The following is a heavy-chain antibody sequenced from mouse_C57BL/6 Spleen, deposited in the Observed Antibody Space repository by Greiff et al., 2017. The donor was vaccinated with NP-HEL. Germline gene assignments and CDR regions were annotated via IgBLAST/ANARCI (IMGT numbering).Heavy chain of an antibody. CDR3: TRGDDGYYSDY. Sequence: QVQLQQSGAELVRPGASVTLSCKASGYTFTDYEMHWVKQTPVHGLEWIGAIDPETGGTAYNQKFKGKAILTADKSSSTAYMELRSLTSEDSAVYYCTRGDDGYYSDYWGQGTTLTVSS. CDR1: GYTFTDYE. D-gene: IGHD2-3*01. V-gene: IGHV1-15*01. J-gene: IGHJ2*01. CDR2: IDPETGGT.